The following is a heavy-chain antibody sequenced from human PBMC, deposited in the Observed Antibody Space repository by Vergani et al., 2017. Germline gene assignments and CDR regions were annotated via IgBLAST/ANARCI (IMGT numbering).Heavy chain of an antibody. Sequence: QVQLVQSGAEVKKPGSSVKVSCKASGGTFSSYAISWVRQAPGQGLEWMGRIIPTFGTANYAQKFQGRVTITADESTSTAYMELSSLRSEDTAVYYCAREGGRWLQLSSSGYFQHWGQGTLVTVSS. D-gene: IGHD5-24*01. CDR1: GGTFSSYA. V-gene: IGHV1-69*18. J-gene: IGHJ1*01. CDR2: IIPTFGTA. CDR3: AREGGRWLQLSSSGYFQH.